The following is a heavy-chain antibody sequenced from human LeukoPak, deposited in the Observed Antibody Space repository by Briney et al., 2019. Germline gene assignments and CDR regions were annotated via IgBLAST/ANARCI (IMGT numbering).Heavy chain of an antibody. Sequence: SQTLSLTCAISGDSVSSNSAAWNWVRQSPSRGLEWLGRTYYRSKWYNDYAVSVKSRITINPDTSKNQFSLQLNSVTPEDTAVYYCARDRGYSYGYARDAFDIWGQGTMVTVPS. V-gene: IGHV6-1*01. CDR3: ARDRGYSYGYARDAFDI. CDR2: TYYRSKWYN. J-gene: IGHJ3*02. D-gene: IGHD5-18*01. CDR1: GDSVSSNSAA.